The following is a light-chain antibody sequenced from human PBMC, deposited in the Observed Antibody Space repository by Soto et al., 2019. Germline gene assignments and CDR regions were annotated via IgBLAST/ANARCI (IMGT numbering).Light chain of an antibody. CDR3: QQYNSYST. Sequence: IQMTQSPSSLSASVGDRVTITCRASHSISSWLAWYQQKPGKAPKLLIYKASSLESGVPSRFSGSGSGTEFTLTISSLQPDDFATYYCQQYNSYSTFGQGTKVDIK. J-gene: IGKJ1*01. CDR1: HSISSW. CDR2: KAS. V-gene: IGKV1-5*03.